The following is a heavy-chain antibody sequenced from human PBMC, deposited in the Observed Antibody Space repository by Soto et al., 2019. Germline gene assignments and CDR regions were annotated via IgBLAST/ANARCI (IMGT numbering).Heavy chain of an antibody. V-gene: IGHV1-46*01. CDR3: ARADYYDRSGDYPSYYYYGMDV. CDR1: GYTFTSYY. Sequence: ASVKVSCKASGYTFTSYYMHWVRQAPGQGLEWMGIINPSGGSTSYAQKFQGRVTMTRDTSTSTVYMELSSLRSEDTAVYYCARADYYDRSGDYPSYYYYGMDVWGQGTTVTVSS. J-gene: IGHJ6*02. CDR2: INPSGGST. D-gene: IGHD3-22*01.